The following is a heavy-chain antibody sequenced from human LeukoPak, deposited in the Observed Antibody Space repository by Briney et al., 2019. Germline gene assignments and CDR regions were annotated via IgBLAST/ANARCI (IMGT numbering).Heavy chain of an antibody. CDR3: AKDHDSSWFDP. Sequence: PGGSLRLSCAASGFTFSSYGMHWVRQAPGKGLGWVAVISYDGSNKYYADSVKGRFTISRDNSKNTLYLQMNSLRAEDTAVYYCAKDHDSSWFDPWGQGTLVTVSS. V-gene: IGHV3-30*18. CDR1: GFTFSSYG. J-gene: IGHJ5*02. D-gene: IGHD3-22*01. CDR2: ISYDGSNK.